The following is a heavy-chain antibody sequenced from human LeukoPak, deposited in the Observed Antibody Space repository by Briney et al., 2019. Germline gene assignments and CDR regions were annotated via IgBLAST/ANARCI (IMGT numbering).Heavy chain of an antibody. CDR2: IIPIFGTA. Sequence: SVKVSCKASGGTFSSYAISWVGQAPGQGLEWMGGIIPIFGTANYAQKFQGRVTITADESTSTAYMELSSLRSEDTAAYYCARDQGYYSSTSCLYSSSSSKVAFDIWGQGTMVTVSS. J-gene: IGHJ3*02. D-gene: IGHD2-2*01. CDR1: GGTFSSYA. V-gene: IGHV1-69*01. CDR3: ARDQGYYSSTSCLYSSSSSKVAFDI.